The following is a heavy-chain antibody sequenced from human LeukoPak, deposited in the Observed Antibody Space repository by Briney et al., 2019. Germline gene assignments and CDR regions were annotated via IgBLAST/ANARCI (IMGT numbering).Heavy chain of an antibody. J-gene: IGHJ4*02. Sequence: SETLSLTCTVSGASISSNGFYWGWIRQPPEKGLEWIGTIYYSGSTHYNASLKSGVSISVDTSKKHFSLKLSSVTAADTAVYYCARLRIRRGQLWSLPYFDYWGQGTLVTVSS. D-gene: IGHD5-18*01. CDR2: IYYSGST. V-gene: IGHV4-39*02. CDR3: ARLRIRRGQLWSLPYFDY. CDR1: GASISSNGFY.